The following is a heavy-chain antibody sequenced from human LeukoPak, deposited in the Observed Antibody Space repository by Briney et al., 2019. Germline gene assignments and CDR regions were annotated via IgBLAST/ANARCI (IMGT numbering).Heavy chain of an antibody. J-gene: IGHJ4*02. Sequence: SETLSLTCAVYGGSFSGYYWSWIRQPAGKGLEWIGRIYTSGSTNYNPSLKSRVTMSVDTSKNQFSLKLSSVTAADTAVYYCARVLSGSNFDYWGQGTLVTVSS. D-gene: IGHD3-22*01. CDR1: GGSFSGYY. V-gene: IGHV4-59*10. CDR3: ARVLSGSNFDY. CDR2: IYTSGST.